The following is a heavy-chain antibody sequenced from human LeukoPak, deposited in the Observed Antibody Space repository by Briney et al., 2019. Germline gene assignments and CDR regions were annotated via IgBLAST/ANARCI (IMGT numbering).Heavy chain of an antibody. Sequence: SETLSLTCTVSGGSISSYYWSWIRQPPGKGLEWIGCIYYSGNTSYIPSRKSPVTISVDTSKNQFSLKLSSVTAADTAVYYCARTHRGSSPSDYWGQGTLVTVSS. V-gene: IGHV4-59*08. CDR3: ARTHRGSSPSDY. CDR1: GGSISSYY. J-gene: IGHJ4*02. D-gene: IGHD6-13*01. CDR2: IYYSGNT.